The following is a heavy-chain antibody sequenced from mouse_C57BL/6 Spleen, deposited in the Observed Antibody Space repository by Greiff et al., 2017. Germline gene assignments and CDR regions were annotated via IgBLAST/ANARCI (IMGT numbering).Heavy chain of an antibody. CDR2: IYPGSGNT. CDR1: GYTFTDYY. Sequence: VKLQESGAELVRPGASVKLSCKASGYTFTDYYINWVKQRPGQGLEWIARIYPGSGNTYYNEKFKGKATLTAEKSSSTAYMQLSSLTSEDSAVYFCARRLMITAVMDYWGQGTSVTVSS. V-gene: IGHV1-76*01. D-gene: IGHD2-4*01. CDR3: ARRLMITAVMDY. J-gene: IGHJ4*01.